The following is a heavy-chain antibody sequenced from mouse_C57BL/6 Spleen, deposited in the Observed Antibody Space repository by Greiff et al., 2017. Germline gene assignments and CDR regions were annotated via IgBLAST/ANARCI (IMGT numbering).Heavy chain of an antibody. V-gene: IGHV1-82*01. CDR1: GYAFSSSW. Sequence: QVQLQQSGPELVKPGASVKISCKASGYAFSSSWMNWVKQRPGKGLEWIGRIYPGDGDTNYNGKFKGKATLTADKSSSTAYIQLSSLTSEDSAVYFCARMNYYGNYVDWGQGTTLTVSS. D-gene: IGHD2-1*01. J-gene: IGHJ2*01. CDR2: IYPGDGDT. CDR3: ARMNYYGNYVD.